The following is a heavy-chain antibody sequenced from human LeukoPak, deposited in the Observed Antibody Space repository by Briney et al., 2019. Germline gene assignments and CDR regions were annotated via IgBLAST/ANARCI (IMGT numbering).Heavy chain of an antibody. D-gene: IGHD3-10*01. Sequence: PGGSLRLSCAASGFTFSSYWMSWVRQAPGKGLEWVANIKQDGSEKYYVDSVKGRFTISRDNAKNSLYLQMNSLRAEDTAVYYCARERSFGELSSGMDVWGQGTTVTVSS. V-gene: IGHV3-7*01. CDR1: GFTFSSYW. CDR2: IKQDGSEK. J-gene: IGHJ6*02. CDR3: ARERSFGELSSGMDV.